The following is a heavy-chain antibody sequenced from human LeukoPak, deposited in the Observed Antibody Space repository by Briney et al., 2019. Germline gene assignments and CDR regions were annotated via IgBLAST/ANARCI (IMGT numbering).Heavy chain of an antibody. CDR3: ATPSIAARPWYYGMDV. CDR2: ISDIGSI. CDR1: GGSISSYY. D-gene: IGHD6-6*01. J-gene: IGHJ6*02. V-gene: IGHV4-59*08. Sequence: SETLSLTCTVSGGSISSYYWSWIRQPPGKGLEWIAYISDIGSINYNPSLKSRVTISLDTSKNQFSLKLSSVTAADTAVYYCATPSIAARPWYYGMDVWGQGTTVTVSS.